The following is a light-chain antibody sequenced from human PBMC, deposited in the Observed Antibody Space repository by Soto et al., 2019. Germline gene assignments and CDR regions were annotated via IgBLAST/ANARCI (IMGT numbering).Light chain of an antibody. CDR3: SSYAGSNNLV. CDR1: SSDVGGYNY. V-gene: IGLV2-8*01. CDR2: EVS. J-gene: IGLJ2*01. Sequence: QSALTQPPSASGSPGQSVTISRTGTSSDVGGYNYVSWYQQYPGKAPKVMIYEVSKRPSGVPDRFSGSKSGNTASLTVSGLQAEDEADYYCSSYAGSNNLVFGGGTKLTVL.